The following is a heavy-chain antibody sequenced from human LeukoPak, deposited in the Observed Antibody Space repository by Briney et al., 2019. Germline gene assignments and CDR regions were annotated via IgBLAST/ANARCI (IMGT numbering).Heavy chain of an antibody. J-gene: IGHJ6*03. CDR2: IYHSGST. CDR1: GYSITSGYY. CDR3: VRSPYYYYHMDV. V-gene: IGHV4-38-2*01. Sequence: SETLSLTCAVSGYSITSGYYWGWIRQPPGKGLEWIGTIYHSGSTYYNPSLKSRVIVSVDTSKNQFPLKLSSVTAADTAVYYCVRSPYYYYHMDVWGKGTSVTVSS.